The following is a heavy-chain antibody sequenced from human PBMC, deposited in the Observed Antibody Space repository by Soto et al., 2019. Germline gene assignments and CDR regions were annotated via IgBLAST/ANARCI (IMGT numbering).Heavy chain of an antibody. CDR2: IYYSGST. D-gene: IGHD3-10*01. J-gene: IGHJ6*02. V-gene: IGHV4-39*01. CDR3: ARIPYYYYGSGSYGAPYYGMDV. CDR1: GGSISSSSYY. Sequence: ASETLSLTCTVSGGSISSSSYYWGWIRQPPGKGLEWIGSIYYSGSTYYNPSLESRVTISVDTSKNQFSLKLSSVTAADTAVYYCARIPYYYYGSGSYGAPYYGMDVWGQGTTVTVSS.